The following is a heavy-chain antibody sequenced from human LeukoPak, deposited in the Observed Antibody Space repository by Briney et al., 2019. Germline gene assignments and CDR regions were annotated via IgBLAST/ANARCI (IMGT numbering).Heavy chain of an antibody. J-gene: IGHJ6*03. Sequence: SETLSLTCSVSGGSISSFYCNWMRQPAGKGLEWIGRIYTSGTTTYNPSLKSRVTMSVDTSKNQFSLKLSSVTAADTAVYYCARATVLRYFEPRYYYYYYMDVWGKGTTVTVSS. CDR3: ARATVLRYFEPRYYYYYYMDV. CDR1: GGSISSFY. D-gene: IGHD3-9*01. V-gene: IGHV4-4*07. CDR2: IYTSGTT.